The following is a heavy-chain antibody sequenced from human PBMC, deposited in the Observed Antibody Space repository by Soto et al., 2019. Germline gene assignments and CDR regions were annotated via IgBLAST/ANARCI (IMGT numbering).Heavy chain of an antibody. D-gene: IGHD3-10*01. CDR3: ARRWGEGRVDY. Sequence: QVQLQESGPGLVKPSGTLSLTCAVSGGSISSSNWWSWVRQPPGKGLEWIGEIYHSGNTNYNPSLKRRGTMAVDQPRNQFPLKLSSVTAADTAVYYCARRWGEGRVDYWGQGTPVTVSS. CDR2: IYHSGNT. J-gene: IGHJ4*02. V-gene: IGHV4-4*02. CDR1: GGSISSSNW.